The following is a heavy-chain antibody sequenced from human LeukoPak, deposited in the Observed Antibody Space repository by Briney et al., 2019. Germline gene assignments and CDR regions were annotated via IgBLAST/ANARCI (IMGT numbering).Heavy chain of an antibody. J-gene: IGHJ6*02. CDR3: ARLPRWTVGMDV. CDR2: IHYSGTT. CDR1: GGSISTYY. D-gene: IGHD4-23*01. V-gene: IGHV4-59*08. Sequence: SATLSLTCTVSGGSISTYYWNWIRQPPGKGLEWIGYIHYSGTTNQNPSLESRVTLSLDTSKNQFSLQLSSVSAADTAFYYCARLPRWTVGMDVWGQGTTVTVS.